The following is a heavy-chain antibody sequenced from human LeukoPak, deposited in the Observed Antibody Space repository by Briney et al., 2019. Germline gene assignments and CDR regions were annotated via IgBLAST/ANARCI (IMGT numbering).Heavy chain of an antibody. J-gene: IGHJ3*02. CDR1: GFTVSSNY. D-gene: IGHD6-19*01. Sequence: GGSLRLSCAASGFTVSSNYMSWVRQAPGKGLEWVSVIYRGGSTSYADSVKGRFTISRDNAKNSLYLEMNSLRDEDTAVYYCARSVIAVAGYDAFDIWGQGTVVTVSS. CDR3: ARSVIAVAGYDAFDI. V-gene: IGHV3-53*01. CDR2: IYRGGST.